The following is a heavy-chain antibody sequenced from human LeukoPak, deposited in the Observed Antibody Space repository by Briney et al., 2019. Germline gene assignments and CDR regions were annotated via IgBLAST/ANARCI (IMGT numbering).Heavy chain of an antibody. D-gene: IGHD1-26*01. CDR2: ISYDGSNK. CDR3: ARDPGLYSGSYSMDY. V-gene: IGHV3-30-3*01. Sequence: GGSLRLSCAASGFTFSSYAMSWVRQAPGKGLEWVGVISYDGSNKYDADSVKGRFTISRDNSKNTLHLQMNSLRAEDTAVFYCARDPGLYSGSYSMDYWGQGTLVTVSS. CDR1: GFTFSSYA. J-gene: IGHJ4*02.